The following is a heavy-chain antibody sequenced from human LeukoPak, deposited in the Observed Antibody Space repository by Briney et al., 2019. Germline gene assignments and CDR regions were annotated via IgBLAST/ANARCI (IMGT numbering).Heavy chain of an antibody. CDR3: ARSLVDYGSGSYRSFDY. Sequence: SVKVSCKASGGTFSSYAISWVRQPPGQGLEWMGGSIPIFGTANYAQKFQGRATITADESTSTAYMELSSLRSEDTAVYYCARSLVDYGSGSYRSFDYWGQGTLVTVSS. V-gene: IGHV1-69*01. J-gene: IGHJ4*02. CDR2: SIPIFGTA. CDR1: GGTFSSYA. D-gene: IGHD3-10*01.